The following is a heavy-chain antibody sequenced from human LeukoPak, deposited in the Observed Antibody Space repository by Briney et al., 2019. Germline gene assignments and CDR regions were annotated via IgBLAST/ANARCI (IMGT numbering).Heavy chain of an antibody. CDR2: ISYDGSNK. CDR3: ARVLRYCSGGNCYSGGLGYMDV. D-gene: IGHD2-15*01. Sequence: GGSLRLSCAASGFTFSSYVMHWVRQAPGKGLEWVAVISYDGSNKYYADSVKGRFTISRDNAKNSLFLQMNSLRAEDTAVYYCARVLRYCSGGNCYSGGLGYMDVWGKGTTVTISS. V-gene: IGHV3-30*04. J-gene: IGHJ6*03. CDR1: GFTFSSYV.